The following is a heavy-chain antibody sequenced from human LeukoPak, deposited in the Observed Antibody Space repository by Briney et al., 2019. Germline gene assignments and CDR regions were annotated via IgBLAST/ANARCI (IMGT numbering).Heavy chain of an antibody. V-gene: IGHV3-7*01. Sequence: PGGSLRLSCAASGFTFSRYWMNWVRQAPGKGLEWVANIKQDGSEKYYVDSVKGRFTISRDNAKSSLYLQMNSLRAEDTALYYCARDPSRGYSYGSVDYWGQGTLVTVSP. D-gene: IGHD5-18*01. J-gene: IGHJ4*02. CDR2: IKQDGSEK. CDR1: GFTFSRYW. CDR3: ARDPSRGYSYGSVDY.